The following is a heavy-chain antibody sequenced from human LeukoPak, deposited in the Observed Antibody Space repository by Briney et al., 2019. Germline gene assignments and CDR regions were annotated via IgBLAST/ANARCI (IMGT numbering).Heavy chain of an antibody. CDR1: GGSISSYY. V-gene: IGHV4-59*01. D-gene: IGHD3-10*01. CDR3: GRTEYYFDY. Sequence: SETLSLTCSVSGGSISSYYWSWIRQPPGKGLEWIGYIYYSGSTNYNPSLKSRVTMSADTSKNQFSLKLSSVTAADTAVYYCGRTEYYFDYWGQGTLVTVSS. CDR2: IYYSGST. J-gene: IGHJ4*02.